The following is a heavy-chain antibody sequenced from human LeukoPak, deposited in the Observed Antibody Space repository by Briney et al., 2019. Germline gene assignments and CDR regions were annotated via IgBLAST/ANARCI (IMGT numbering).Heavy chain of an antibody. J-gene: IGHJ3*02. V-gene: IGHV4-34*01. D-gene: IGHD4-17*01. CDR2: ISHSGRT. CDR3: ARGSPTGLGNYDAFDI. CDR1: GESFSGYY. Sequence: SEALSLTCTVYGESFSGYYWTWIRQPPEKGLEWVGEISHSGRTNYNPSLESRVIILIDTSKNHFSLNLNSVTAADTAVYFYARGSPTGLGNYDAFDIWGQGTMVTVSS.